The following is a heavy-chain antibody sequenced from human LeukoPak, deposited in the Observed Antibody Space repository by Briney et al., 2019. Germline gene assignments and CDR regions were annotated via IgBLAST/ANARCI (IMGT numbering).Heavy chain of an antibody. D-gene: IGHD5-12*01. CDR3: HTSGYDRTWFDP. V-gene: IGHV1-69*13. CDR2: IIPIFGTA. CDR1: GYTFTSYA. J-gene: IGHJ5*02. Sequence: ASVKVSCKASGYTFTSYAMNWVRQAPGQGLEWMGGIIPIFGTANYAQKFQGRVTITADESTSTAYMELSSLRSEDTAVYYCHTSGYDRTWFDPWGQGTLVTVSS.